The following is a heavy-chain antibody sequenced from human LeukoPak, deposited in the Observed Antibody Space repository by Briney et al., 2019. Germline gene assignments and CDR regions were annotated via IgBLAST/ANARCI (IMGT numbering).Heavy chain of an antibody. J-gene: IGHJ3*02. CDR2: IYTSGST. V-gene: IGHV4-61*02. CDR1: GGSISSGSYY. D-gene: IGHD2-2*01. Sequence: PSETLSLTCTVSGGSISSGSYYWSWIRQPAGKGLEWIGRIYTSGSTNYNPSLKSRVTISVDTSKNQFSLKLSSVTAADTAVYYCARGGVLGYCSSTSCLLVDAFDIWGQGTMVTVSS. CDR3: ARGGVLGYCSSTSCLLVDAFDI.